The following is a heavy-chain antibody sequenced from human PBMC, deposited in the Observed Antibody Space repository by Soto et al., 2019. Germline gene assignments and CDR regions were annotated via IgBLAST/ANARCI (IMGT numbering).Heavy chain of an antibody. J-gene: IGHJ3*02. D-gene: IGHD2-2*01. V-gene: IGHV3-7*02. CDR2: IKQDGSEK. CDR3: ARALYCVSTGCPLPDAFYM. Sequence: GGSLRLSCAASGFTFSSYWTSWVRQAPGKGLEWVANIKQDGSEKYYVDSVKGRFTISRDNAKNSLYLQMNSLRAEDTAVYYCARALYCVSTGCPLPDAFYMWGQGTMVTVSS. CDR1: GFTFSSYW.